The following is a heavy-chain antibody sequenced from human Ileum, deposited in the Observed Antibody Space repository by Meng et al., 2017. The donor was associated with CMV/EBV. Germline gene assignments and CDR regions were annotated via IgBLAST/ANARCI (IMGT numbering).Heavy chain of an antibody. Sequence: CKASGYSSNTYYIIWVRQAPGQGLECMGWINPDTGDTNYAQMVQGRVTMTTDTSTNTAFMELRSLRSDDTAVYYCATDLPAESFDYWGQGTLVTVSS. J-gene: IGHJ4*02. D-gene: IGHD3-10*01. CDR1: GYSSNTYY. CDR2: INPDTGDT. CDR3: ATDLPAESFDY. V-gene: IGHV1-18*04.